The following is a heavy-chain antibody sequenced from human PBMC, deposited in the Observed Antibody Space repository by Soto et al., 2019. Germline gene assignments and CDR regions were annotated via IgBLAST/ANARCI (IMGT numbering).Heavy chain of an antibody. CDR1: GFTFSGYW. D-gene: IGHD4-4*01. V-gene: IGHV3-7*03. CDR3: ARAPYSNAWYRFDL. CDR2: IKHDGSVQ. Sequence: QLVESGGSLVQPGGSLRLSCEASGFTFSGYWMSWVRQAPGKGLEWVADIKHDGSVQYYVDSVKGRLTISRDNAKKQLYLQMNGLRAEDTALYYCARAPYSNAWYRFDLWGQGTLVTVSS. J-gene: IGHJ4*02.